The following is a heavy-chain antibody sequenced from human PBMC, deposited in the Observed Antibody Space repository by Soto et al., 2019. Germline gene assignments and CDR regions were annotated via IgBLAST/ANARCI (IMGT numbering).Heavy chain of an antibody. Sequence: EVQLVESGGGLVKPGGSLRLSCAASGFTFSNAWMSWVRQAPGKGLEWVGRIKSKTDGGTTDYAAPVKGRFTISRDDSKNTLYLQMNSLKTEDTAVYYCTTQTTVVTPFAYYFDYWGQGTLVTVSS. CDR3: TTQTTVVTPFAYYFDY. V-gene: IGHV3-15*01. J-gene: IGHJ4*02. D-gene: IGHD4-17*01. CDR1: GFTFSNAW. CDR2: IKSKTDGGTT.